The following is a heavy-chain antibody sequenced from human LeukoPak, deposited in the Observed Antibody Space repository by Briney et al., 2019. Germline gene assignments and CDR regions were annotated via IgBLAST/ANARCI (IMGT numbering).Heavy chain of an antibody. Sequence: SETLPLTCAVYGGSFSGYYWSWIRQPPGKGREWIGEINHSGSTNYNPSLKSRVTISVDTSKNQFSLKLSSVTAADTAVYYCARGFRGYSFNWGQGTLVTVSS. J-gene: IGHJ4*02. CDR1: GGSFSGYY. D-gene: IGHD5-18*01. CDR2: INHSGST. V-gene: IGHV4-34*01. CDR3: ARGFRGYSFN.